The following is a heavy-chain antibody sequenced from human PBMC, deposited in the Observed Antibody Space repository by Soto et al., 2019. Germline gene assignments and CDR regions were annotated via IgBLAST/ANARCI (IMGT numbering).Heavy chain of an antibody. D-gene: IGHD3-3*01. CDR1: GGSISSGDYY. V-gene: IGHV4-30-4*01. CDR2: IYYSGST. Sequence: PSETLSLTCTVSGGSISSGDYYWSWIRQPPGKGLEWIGYIYYSGSTYYNPSLKSRVTISVDTSKYQFSLKLSSVTAADTAVYYCARDRAYYDFLSGGTYYYYGMDVWGQGTTVTVSS. J-gene: IGHJ6*02. CDR3: ARDRAYYDFLSGGTYYYYGMDV.